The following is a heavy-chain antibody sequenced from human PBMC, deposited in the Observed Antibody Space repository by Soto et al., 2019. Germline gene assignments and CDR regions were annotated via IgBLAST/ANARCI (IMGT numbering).Heavy chain of an antibody. CDR2: VIPIFGTA. CDR1: GRTCSSYA. D-gene: IGHD3-3*01. V-gene: IGHV1-69*06. Sequence: GASGKGCCEASGRTCSSYAICWERQPPGQGLEWMGGVIPIFGTANYSHKFQGRGTITSDKSTSTADMDLGSRRSEDTAVYYWARNVLRFLEPTYCMDDWGQGPTVHISS. CDR3: ARNVLRFLEPTYCMDD. J-gene: IGHJ6*02.